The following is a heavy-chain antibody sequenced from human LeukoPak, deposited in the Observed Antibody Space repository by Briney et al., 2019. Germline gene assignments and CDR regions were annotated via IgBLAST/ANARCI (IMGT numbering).Heavy chain of an antibody. V-gene: IGHV3-7*01. CDR1: GFTFTSYW. D-gene: IGHD2/OR15-2a*01. Sequence: PTGGPLTLPCAASGFTFTSYWMHWLPQAPGKALEGVANIKQDGSAKNYVDSVKGRFTISRDNAKNSLDLQMNNLRVEGTAVYYCARERVTTTSFDYGGQGVLATVSS. CDR2: IKQDGSAK. J-gene: IGHJ4*02. CDR3: ARERVTTTSFDY.